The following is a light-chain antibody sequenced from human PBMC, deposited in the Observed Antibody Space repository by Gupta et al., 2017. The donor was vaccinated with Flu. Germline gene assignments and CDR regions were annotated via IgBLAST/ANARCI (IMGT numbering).Light chain of an antibody. CDR1: QSGQDDSQEKDY. CDR2: WSR. V-gene: IGKV4-1*01. Sequence: SLGERATINFKSSQSGQDDSQEKDYSSWYPAKPGHPPKVLLCWSRAWESGLPDRFSVSGSGTDLPLTIASLQAENVAVYYCQQVDYDPFAFGGGTKVEIK. CDR3: QQVDYDPFA. J-gene: IGKJ4*01.